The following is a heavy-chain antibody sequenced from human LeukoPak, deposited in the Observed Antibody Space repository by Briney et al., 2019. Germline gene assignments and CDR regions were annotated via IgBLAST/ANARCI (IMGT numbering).Heavy chain of an antibody. Sequence: SETLSLTCAVYGGSFSGYYWSWIRQPPGKGLEWIGEINHSGSTNYNPSLKSRVTISVDTSKNQLSLKLSSVTAADTAVYYCAKLDYYYYMDVWGKGTTVTVSS. D-gene: IGHD1-1*01. CDR1: GGSFSGYY. V-gene: IGHV4-34*01. CDR2: INHSGST. CDR3: AKLDYYYYMDV. J-gene: IGHJ6*03.